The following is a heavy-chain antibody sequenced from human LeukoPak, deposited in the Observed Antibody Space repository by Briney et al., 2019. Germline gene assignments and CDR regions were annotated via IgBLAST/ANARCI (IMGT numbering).Heavy chain of an antibody. CDR3: TSVGFGPYYFDN. V-gene: IGHV3-15*01. CDR2: IKSKTDGGTT. Sequence: PGGSLRLSCAVSEFPFSKAWMSWVRQAPGKGLEWVGRIKSKTDGGTTDYAAPVKGRFTISRDDSKNTVYLQMNSLKTEDTAVYYCTSVGFGPYYFDNWGQGTLVTVSS. J-gene: IGHJ4*02. D-gene: IGHD3-10*01. CDR1: EFPFSKAW.